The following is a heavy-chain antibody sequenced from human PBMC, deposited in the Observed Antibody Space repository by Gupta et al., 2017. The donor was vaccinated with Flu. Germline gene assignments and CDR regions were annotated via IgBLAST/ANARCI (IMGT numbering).Heavy chain of an antibody. V-gene: IGHV3-49*03. Sequence: EVQLVESGGGLAQPGRSLRLSCTASGFDFRDYAISWIRQAPGKGLEWVGFIRSRRFGGTPDYAASVRDRFTISRDDSKGIAYLQMNSLKIEDTAVYFCSRDLAVISTIGGTNWFDPRGQGALVTVSS. CDR1: GFDFRDYA. CDR3: SRDLAVISTIGGTNWFDP. D-gene: IGHD1-7*01. J-gene: IGHJ5*02. CDR2: IRSRRFGGTP.